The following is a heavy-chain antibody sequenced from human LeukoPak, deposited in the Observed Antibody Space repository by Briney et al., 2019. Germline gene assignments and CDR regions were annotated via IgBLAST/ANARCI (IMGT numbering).Heavy chain of an antibody. CDR1: GYSISSGYY. J-gene: IGHJ4*02. D-gene: IGHD3-22*01. CDR2: IYHSGST. CDR3: ARQYYYDSSGYYYTPFDY. Sequence: SETLSLTCTISGYSISSGYYWGWIRQPPGKGLEWIGSIYHSGSTYYNPSLKSRVTISVDTSKDQFSLKLSSVTAADTAVYYCARQYYYDSSGYYYTPFDYWGQGTLVTVSS. V-gene: IGHV4-38-2*02.